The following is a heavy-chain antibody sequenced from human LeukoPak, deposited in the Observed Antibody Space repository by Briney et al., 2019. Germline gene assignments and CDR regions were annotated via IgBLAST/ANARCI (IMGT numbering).Heavy chain of an antibody. V-gene: IGHV4-39*01. Sequence: SETLSLTCTVSGGSISSSSYYWGWIRQPPGKGLEWIGTIYYSGSTYYNPSLKSRVTISVDTSKNQFSLKLSSVTAADTAVYYCAGAPATVTTRLSLGYWGQGTLVTVSS. CDR1: GGSISSSSYY. CDR2: IYYSGST. D-gene: IGHD4-17*01. J-gene: IGHJ4*02. CDR3: AGAPATVTTRLSLGY.